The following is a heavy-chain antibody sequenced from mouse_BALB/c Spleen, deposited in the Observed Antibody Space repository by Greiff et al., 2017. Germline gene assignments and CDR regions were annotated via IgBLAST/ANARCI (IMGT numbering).Heavy chain of an antibody. J-gene: IGHJ2*01. CDR1: GFTFSSYA. Sequence: DVMLVESGGGLVKPGGSLKLSCAASGFTFSSYAMSWVRQTPEKRLEWVASISSGGSTYYPDSVKGRFTISRDNPKNTLFLQMTSLRSEDTAMYYCASLGGLFDYWGQGTTLTVSS. CDR2: ISSGGST. V-gene: IGHV5-6-5*01. D-gene: IGHD4-1*01. CDR3: ASLGGLFDY.